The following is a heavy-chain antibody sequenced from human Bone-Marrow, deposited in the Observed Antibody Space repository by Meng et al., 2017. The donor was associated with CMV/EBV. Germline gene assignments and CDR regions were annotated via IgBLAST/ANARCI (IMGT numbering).Heavy chain of an antibody. CDR3: ARGRGGTVPTIYYFDF. Sequence: SVKVSCKASGGTFSSYAISWVRQAPGQGLEWRGGIIPILGIANYAQKFQGRVTITADKSTSTAYIELSSLRSEDTAVYYCARGRGGTVPTIYYFDFWGQGTRVTVSS. CDR2: IIPILGIA. J-gene: IGHJ4*02. V-gene: IGHV1-69*10. D-gene: IGHD5-12*01. CDR1: GGTFSSYA.